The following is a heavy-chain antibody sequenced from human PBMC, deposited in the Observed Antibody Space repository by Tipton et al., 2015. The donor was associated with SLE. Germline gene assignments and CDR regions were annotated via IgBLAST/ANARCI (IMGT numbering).Heavy chain of an antibody. D-gene: IGHD5-18*01. CDR3: ARDGDVDTAMVEAFDI. V-gene: IGHV3-48*03. J-gene: IGHJ3*02. Sequence: SLRLSCAASGFTFSSYEMNWVRQAPGKGLEWVSYISSSGSTIYYADSVKGRFTISRDNSKNTLYLQMNSLRAEDTAVYYCARDGDVDTAMVEAFDIWGQGTMVTVSS. CDR1: GFTFSSYE. CDR2: ISSSGSTI.